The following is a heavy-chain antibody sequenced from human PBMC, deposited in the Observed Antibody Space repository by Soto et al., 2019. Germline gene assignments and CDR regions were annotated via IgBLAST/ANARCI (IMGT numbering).Heavy chain of an antibody. D-gene: IGHD3-16*02. V-gene: IGHV3-7*01. Sequence: EVQLVESGGGLVQPGGSLRLSCAASGFTFSNYWMSWVRQAPGKGLEWVANIKEDGSGKYYVDSVEGRFTISGDNAKNSLYLQMNSLRAEDTAVYYWANDGVGRRFMDLFGGVIDEYWGQGTPVTVSS. J-gene: IGHJ4*02. CDR1: GFTFSNYW. CDR2: IKEDGSGK. CDR3: ANDGVGRRFMDLFGGVIDEY.